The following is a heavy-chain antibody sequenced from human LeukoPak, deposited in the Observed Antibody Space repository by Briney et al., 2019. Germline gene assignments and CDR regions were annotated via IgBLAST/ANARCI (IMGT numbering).Heavy chain of an antibody. Sequence: NPSETLSLTCAVYGGSFSGYYWSWIRQPPVKGLEWIGEINHSGSTNYNPSLKSRVTISVDTSKNQFSLKLSSVTAADTAVYYCARWPRSGYPVPGHFDYWGQGTLVTVSS. D-gene: IGHD3-3*01. CDR1: GGSFSGYY. V-gene: IGHV4-34*01. CDR3: ARWPRSGYPVPGHFDY. CDR2: INHSGST. J-gene: IGHJ4*02.